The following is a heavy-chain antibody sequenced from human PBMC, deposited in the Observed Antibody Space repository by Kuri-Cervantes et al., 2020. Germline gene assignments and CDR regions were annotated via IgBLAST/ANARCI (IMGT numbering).Heavy chain of an antibody. CDR2: ISSSSSYI. D-gene: IGHD1-26*01. CDR1: GFTFSSYW. V-gene: IGHV3-21*01. J-gene: IGHJ4*02. Sequence: GESLKISCAASGFTFSSYWMSWVRQAPGKGLEWVSSISSSSSYIYYAGSVKGRFTISRDDAKNSLFLQMDSLRAEDTAVYYCATTGPSGSFLWGQGTLVTVSS. CDR3: ATTGPSGSFL.